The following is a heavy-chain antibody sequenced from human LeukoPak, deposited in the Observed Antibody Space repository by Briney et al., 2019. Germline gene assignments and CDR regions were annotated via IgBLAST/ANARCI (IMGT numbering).Heavy chain of an antibody. CDR3: ARGSGYSSSWNDY. V-gene: IGHV3-23*01. J-gene: IGHJ4*02. Sequence: GGSLRLSCAASGFTFSTFAMSWVRQAPGKGLGWVSAISGSGARTYYADSVKGRFTISRENSKNTLYLQMNSLRAEDTAVYYCARGSGYSSSWNDYWGQGTLVTVSS. CDR1: GFTFSTFA. D-gene: IGHD6-13*01. CDR2: ISGSGART.